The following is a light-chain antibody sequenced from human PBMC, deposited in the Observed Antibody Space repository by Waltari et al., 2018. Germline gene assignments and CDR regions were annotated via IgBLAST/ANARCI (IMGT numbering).Light chain of an antibody. J-gene: IGLJ2*01. CDR2: EVS. Sequence: QSALTQPPSASGSPGQSVTISCTGTSSDVGRYNYVSWYQQHPGKAPNLMIYEVSKRPSGVPARLSGSKSGNTASLTVSGLQAEYEADYYCSSYAGSNNVVFGGGTKLTVL. CDR3: SSYAGSNNVV. CDR1: SSDVGRYNY. V-gene: IGLV2-8*01.